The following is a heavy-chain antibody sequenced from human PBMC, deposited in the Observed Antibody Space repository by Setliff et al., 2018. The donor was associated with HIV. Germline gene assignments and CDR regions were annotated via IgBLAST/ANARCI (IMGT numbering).Heavy chain of an antibody. CDR2: IYYSGST. Sequence: SETLSLTCAVYSGSFSGYFWSWIRQPPGKGLEWIGSIYYSGSTYYNPSLKSRVTISVDTSKNQFSLKLSSVTAADTAVYYCARANFWSGYYGYWGQGTLVTV. D-gene: IGHD3-3*01. CDR3: ARANFWSGYYGY. J-gene: IGHJ4*02. CDR1: SGSFSGYF. V-gene: IGHV4-34*01.